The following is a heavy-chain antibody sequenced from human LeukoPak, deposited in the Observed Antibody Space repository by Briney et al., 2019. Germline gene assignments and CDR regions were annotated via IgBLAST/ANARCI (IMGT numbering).Heavy chain of an antibody. CDR3: ARAPSITDWFDP. D-gene: IGHD3-3*01. CDR2: IYYSGST. Sequence: SETLSLTCTVSGGSISSYYWSWIRQPPGKGPERIGYIYYSGSTNYNPSLKSRVTISVDTSKNQFSLKLSSVTAADTAVYYCARAPSITDWFDPWGQGTLVTVSS. CDR1: GGSISSYY. J-gene: IGHJ5*02. V-gene: IGHV4-59*01.